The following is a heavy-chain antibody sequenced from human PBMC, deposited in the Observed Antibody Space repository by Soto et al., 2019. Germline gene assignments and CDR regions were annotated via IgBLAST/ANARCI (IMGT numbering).Heavy chain of an antibody. CDR2: TRNKANSYTT. D-gene: IGHD5-18*01. Sequence: EVQLVESGGGLVQPGGSLRLSCAASGFTFSDHYMDWVRQAPGKGLEWVGRTRNKANSYTTEYAASVKGRFTISRDDSKNSLYLQMNSLKTEDTAVYYCASKSYGPSRSDYWGQGTLVTVSS. CDR3: ASKSYGPSRSDY. J-gene: IGHJ4*02. V-gene: IGHV3-72*01. CDR1: GFTFSDHY.